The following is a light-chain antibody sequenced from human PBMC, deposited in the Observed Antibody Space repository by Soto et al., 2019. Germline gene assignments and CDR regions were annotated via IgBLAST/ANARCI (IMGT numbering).Light chain of an antibody. Sequence: QSVLTQPPSASTTPGQKVTISCSGSNANTGNNKVNWYQQLPGTAPKLLIYSSNQRPSGVPDRFSGSKAGTSASLAISGLQSEDEANYYCATWDDSLHGYVFGAGTKVTVL. CDR3: ATWDDSLHGYV. V-gene: IGLV1-44*01. CDR1: NANTGNNK. CDR2: SSN. J-gene: IGLJ1*01.